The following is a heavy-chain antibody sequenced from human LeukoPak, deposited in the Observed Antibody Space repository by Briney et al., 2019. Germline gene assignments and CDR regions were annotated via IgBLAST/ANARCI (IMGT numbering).Heavy chain of an antibody. V-gene: IGHV4-34*01. Sequence: SETLSLTCAVYGGSFSGYYWSWIRQPPGKGLEWIGEINHSGRTNYNPSLKSRVTISVDTSKNQFSLKLSSVTAADTAVYYCARGHGDIVVVPAAILGYYYYYMDVWGKGTTVTVSS. D-gene: IGHD2-2*02. CDR2: INHSGRT. CDR1: GGSFSGYY. CDR3: ARGHGDIVVVPAAILGYYYYYMDV. J-gene: IGHJ6*03.